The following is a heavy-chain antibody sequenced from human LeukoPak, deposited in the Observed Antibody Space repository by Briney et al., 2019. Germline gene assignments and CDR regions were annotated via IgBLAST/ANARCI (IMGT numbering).Heavy chain of an antibody. V-gene: IGHV3-66*01. CDR1: GFTVSGNY. CDR3: ARDGYSSGWYIPYYFDY. Sequence: PGGSLRLSCAASGFTVSGNYMSWVRQAPGKGLEWVSVINSGGSTNYADSVKGGFTITCNNSKNKLYFQMNSLRAADTAAYYCARDGYSSGWYIPYYFDYWGQGTLVTVSS. J-gene: IGHJ4*02. D-gene: IGHD6-19*01. CDR2: INSGGST.